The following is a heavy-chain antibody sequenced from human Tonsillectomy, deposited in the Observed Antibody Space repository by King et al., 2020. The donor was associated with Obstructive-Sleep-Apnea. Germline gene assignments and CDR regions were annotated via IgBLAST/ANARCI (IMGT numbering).Heavy chain of an antibody. Sequence: VHLVESGGGLVQPGGSLRLSCAASGFTFSSYAMSWVRQAPGKGLEWVSAISGSGGSTYFADSVKGRFPISRDKSKNTLYLQMNSLRAEDTAVYYCAKVKELWPWTDAFDIWGQGTMVTVSS. CDR3: AKVKELWPWTDAFDI. CDR1: GFTFSSYA. V-gene: IGHV3-23*04. J-gene: IGHJ3*02. D-gene: IGHD3-16*01. CDR2: ISGSGGST.